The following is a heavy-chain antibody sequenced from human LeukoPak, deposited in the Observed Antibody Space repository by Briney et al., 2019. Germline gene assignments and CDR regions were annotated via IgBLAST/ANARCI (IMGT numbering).Heavy chain of an antibody. CDR3: ARHVEMATIHDDAFDI. Sequence: GESLKISCKGSGYSFTSYWIGWVRQMPGKGLEWMGIIYPGDSDTRYSPSFQGQVTISADKSISTAYLQWSSLKASDTAMYYCARHVEMATIHDDAFDIWGQGTMVTVSS. J-gene: IGHJ3*02. CDR1: GYSFTSYW. V-gene: IGHV5-51*01. CDR2: IYPGDSDT. D-gene: IGHD5-24*01.